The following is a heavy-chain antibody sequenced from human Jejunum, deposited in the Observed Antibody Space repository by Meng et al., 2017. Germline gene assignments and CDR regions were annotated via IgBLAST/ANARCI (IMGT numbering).Heavy chain of an antibody. V-gene: IGHV4-31*03. J-gene: IGHJ5*02. CDR2: IYYTGSI. CDR3: ARLGITETIGGFDP. D-gene: IGHD1-7*01. Sequence: QGQLQESGPGLVKPSQTLSLTCTVSGGSLRTGAYYWSWIRQHPGKGLEWIGYIYYTGSIFYNPSLKSRVSISLETSKNQFSLKVTSVTAADTAFYYCARLGITETIGGFDPWGQGILVTVSS. CDR1: GGSLRTGAYY.